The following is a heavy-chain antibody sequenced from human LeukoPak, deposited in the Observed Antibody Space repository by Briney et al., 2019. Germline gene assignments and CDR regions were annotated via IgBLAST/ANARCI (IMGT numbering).Heavy chain of an antibody. V-gene: IGHV4-59*12. CDR1: GGSISSYH. CDR3: ARIYGLYQEAMDV. J-gene: IGHJ6*02. D-gene: IGHD3-16*02. Sequence: SETLSLTCTVSGGSISSYHWSWIRQPPGKGLEWIGYIYYSGSINYNPSLKSRVIISVDTSKNQFSLKLTSVTAADTAVYYCARIYGLYQEAMDVWGPGITVTVSS. CDR2: IYYSGSI.